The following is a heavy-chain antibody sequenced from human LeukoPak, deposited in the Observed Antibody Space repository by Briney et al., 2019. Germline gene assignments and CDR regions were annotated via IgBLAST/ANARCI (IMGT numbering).Heavy chain of an antibody. J-gene: IGHJ4*02. CDR3: AREGGPYRPLDY. V-gene: IGHV4-34*01. CDR2: INHGGST. Sequence: SETLSLTCAVYGGSFSGYFWTWIRQPPGKGLEWIGEINHGGSTNYNPSLKSRVTISVDTSKNHFSLKLSSLTAADTAVYYCAREGGPYRPLDYSGQGTLVTVSS. CDR1: GGSFSGYF.